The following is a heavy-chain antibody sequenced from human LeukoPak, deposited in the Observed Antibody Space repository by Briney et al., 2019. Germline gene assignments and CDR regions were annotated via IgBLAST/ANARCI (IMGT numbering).Heavy chain of an antibody. Sequence: GALRLSCVHSHFTLSSYWMQWVRQAPGKGLVWVSRINSDRSSTSYADSVKGRFTISRDNAKNTLYLQMNSLRAEDTAVYSCASAGQFDYLAYRGQVTLVTVSS. CDR2: INSDRSST. J-gene: IGHJ4*02. CDR3: ASAGQFDYLAY. CDR1: HFTLSSYW. V-gene: IGHV3-74*01. D-gene: IGHD3-10*01.